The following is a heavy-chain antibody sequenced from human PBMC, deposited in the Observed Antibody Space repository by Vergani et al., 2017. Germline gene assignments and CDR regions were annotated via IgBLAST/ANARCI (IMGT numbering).Heavy chain of an antibody. CDR3: ARHLXYCGGDCYSSYFDY. D-gene: IGHD2-21*02. V-gene: IGHV4-39*01. Sequence: QLQLQESGPGLVKPSETLSLTCTVSGGSISSSSYYWGWIRQPPGKGLEWIGSIYYSGSTYYNPSLKSRVTISVDTSKNQFSLKLSSVTAADTAVYYCARHLXYCGGDCYSSYFDYWGQGTLVTVSS. CDR2: IYYSGST. J-gene: IGHJ4*02. CDR1: GGSISSSSYY.